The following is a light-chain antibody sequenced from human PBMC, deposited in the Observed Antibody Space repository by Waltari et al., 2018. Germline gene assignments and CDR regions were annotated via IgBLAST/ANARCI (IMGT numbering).Light chain of an antibody. V-gene: IGKV1-33*01. J-gene: IGKJ5*01. Sequence: DIQTTQSPSSLSASAGDRVTITCQASQDISNYLNWYQQKPGKAPKLLIYDASNLETGVPSRFSGSGSGTDFTFTISSLQPEDIATYYCQQYDRSITFGQGTRLEIK. CDR3: QQYDRSIT. CDR1: QDISNY. CDR2: DAS.